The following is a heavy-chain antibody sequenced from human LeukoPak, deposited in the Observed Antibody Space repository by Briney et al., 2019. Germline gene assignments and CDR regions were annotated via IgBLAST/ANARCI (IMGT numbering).Heavy chain of an antibody. D-gene: IGHD3-16*01. J-gene: IGHJ4*02. Sequence: GGSLRLSCAASGFTFSSYGMHWVRQAPGKGLEWVAVISYDGSNKYYADSVKGRFTISRDNSKNTLYLQMNSLRAEDTAVYYCAKGGDYWGQGALVTVSS. CDR2: ISYDGSNK. CDR1: GFTFSSYG. CDR3: AKGGDY. V-gene: IGHV3-30*18.